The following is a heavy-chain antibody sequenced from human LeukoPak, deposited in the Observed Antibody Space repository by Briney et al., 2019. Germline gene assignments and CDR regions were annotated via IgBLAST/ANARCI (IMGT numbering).Heavy chain of an antibody. CDR2: VDPEDCET. V-gene: IGHV1-69-2*01. J-gene: IGHJ4*02. CDR1: GYTFTDYY. CDR3: ATAAIDY. Sequence: ASVKVSCKVSGYTFTDYYMHWVQQAPGKGLEWMGLVDPEDCETIYAEKFQGIVTITADTSTDTAYMELRSLRSEPPAVYYRATAAIDYWGQGTLVTVSS.